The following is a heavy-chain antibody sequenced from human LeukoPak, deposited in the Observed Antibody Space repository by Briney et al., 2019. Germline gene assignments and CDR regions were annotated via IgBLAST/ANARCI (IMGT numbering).Heavy chain of an antibody. D-gene: IGHD6-13*01. V-gene: IGHV3-7*01. CDR3: ARGRSSSGY. J-gene: IGHJ4*02. CDR2: IKQDGSEK. CDR1: GLTFSSYW. Sequence: PGGSLRLSRAASGLTFSSYWMSWVRQAPGKGLEWVANIKQDGSEKYYVDSVKGRFTISRDNAKNSLYLQMNSLRAEDTAVYYCARGRSSSGYWGQGTLVTVSS.